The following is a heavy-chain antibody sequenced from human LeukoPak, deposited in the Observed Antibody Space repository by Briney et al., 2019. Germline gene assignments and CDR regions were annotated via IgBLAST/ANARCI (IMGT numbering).Heavy chain of an antibody. CDR3: ARQRGSGCLDY. V-gene: IGHV3-7*01. Sequence: GGSLRLSCAASRFTLSNYWMSWVHQAPGKGLEWVANIKQDGSETYYVDSVKGRFTISRDNAKNSLSLQMNSLRAEDTAVYYCARQRGSGCLDYWGQGTLVTVSS. D-gene: IGHD6-19*01. CDR2: IKQDGSET. J-gene: IGHJ4*02. CDR1: RFTLSNYW.